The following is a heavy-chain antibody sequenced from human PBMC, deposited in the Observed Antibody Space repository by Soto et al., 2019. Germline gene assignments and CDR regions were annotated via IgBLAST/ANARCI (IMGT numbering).Heavy chain of an antibody. CDR3: ARDRGGTNYFDY. V-gene: IGHV4-38-2*02. J-gene: IGHJ4*02. D-gene: IGHD3-10*01. CDR1: GYSISSGYY. Sequence: LSLTCAVSGYSISSGYYWGWIRQPPGKGLEWIGSIYHSGSTYYNPSLKSRVTISVDTSKNQFSLKLSSVTAADTAVYYCARDRGGTNYFDYWGQGTLVTVSS. CDR2: IYHSGST.